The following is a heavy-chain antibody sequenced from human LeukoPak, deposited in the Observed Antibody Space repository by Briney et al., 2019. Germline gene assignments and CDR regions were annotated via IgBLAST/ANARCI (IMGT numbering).Heavy chain of an antibody. CDR1: GFTFSHYA. Sequence: GGSLRLSCAVSGFTFSHYAMSWVRQAPGTGLEWVGSLTDSGDATYYADSVKGRLTISRDNSNSTLCLHISGLRDEDTAVYYCARGYSHNSGGWLDPWGQGTLVTVSS. V-gene: IGHV3-23*01. J-gene: IGHJ5*02. CDR3: ARGYSHNSGGWLDP. D-gene: IGHD5-12*01. CDR2: LTDSGDAT.